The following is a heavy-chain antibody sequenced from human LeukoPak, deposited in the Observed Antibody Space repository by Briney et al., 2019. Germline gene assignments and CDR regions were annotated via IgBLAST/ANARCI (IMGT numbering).Heavy chain of an antibody. J-gene: IGHJ3*02. CDR1: RFTFSSYA. Sequence: GGSLRLSCAASRFTFSSYAMSWVRQAPGEGLEWVGRSGNKADSHTTEYAASVKGRFTISRDDSRNSLYLQMNSLRIEDTAVYYCTRGYSGVSVYAFDIWGPGTMVTVSS. CDR3: TRGYSGVSVYAFDI. CDR2: SGNKADSHTT. D-gene: IGHD5-12*01. V-gene: IGHV3-72*01.